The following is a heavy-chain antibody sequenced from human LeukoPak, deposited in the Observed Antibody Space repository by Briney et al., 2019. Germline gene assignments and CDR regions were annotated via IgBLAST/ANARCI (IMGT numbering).Heavy chain of an antibody. CDR3: AIFFSDYDVY. CDR2: IIPIFGTA. CDR1: GDTFSSYT. J-gene: IGHJ4*02. Sequence: GASVKVSSKASGDTFSSYTISWVRQAPGQGLEWMGRIIPIFGTANYAQKLQGRVTITADKSTSTAYMELSSLRSEDTAVYYCAIFFSDYDVYWGQGTLVTVSS. V-gene: IGHV1-69*08. D-gene: IGHD5-12*01.